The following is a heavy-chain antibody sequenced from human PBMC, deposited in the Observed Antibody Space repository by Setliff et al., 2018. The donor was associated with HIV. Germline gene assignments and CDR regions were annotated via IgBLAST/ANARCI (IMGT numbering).Heavy chain of an antibody. D-gene: IGHD3-3*01. J-gene: IGHJ5*02. CDR1: GFSFSNFA. Sequence: GGSLRLSCAASGFSFSNFAMNWVRQAPGKGLEWVSGISDSGGASHYADSVKGRFTISRDNSKNTLHLQMDSLRVEDTAVYYCARSEGIAWFDPWGQGTLVTVSS. V-gene: IGHV3-23*01. CDR2: ISDSGGAS. CDR3: ARSEGIAWFDP.